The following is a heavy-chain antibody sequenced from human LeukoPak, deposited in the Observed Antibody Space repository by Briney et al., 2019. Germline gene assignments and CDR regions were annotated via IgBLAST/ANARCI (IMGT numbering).Heavy chain of an antibody. V-gene: IGHV4-34*01. CDR2: INHSGST. CDR3: ARASDPETGTETFDY. CDR1: GGSFSGYH. Sequence: PSETLSLTCAVYGGSFSGYHWSWIRQPPGKGLEWIGEINHSGSTNYNPSLKSRVTISVDTSKNQFSLKLSSVTAADTAVYYCARASDPETGTETFDYWGQGTLVTVSS. D-gene: IGHD1-1*01. J-gene: IGHJ4*02.